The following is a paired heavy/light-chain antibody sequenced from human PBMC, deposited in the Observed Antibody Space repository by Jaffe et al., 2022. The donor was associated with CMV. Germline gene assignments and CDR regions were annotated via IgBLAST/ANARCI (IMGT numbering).Heavy chain of an antibody. V-gene: IGHV3-74*01. D-gene: IGHD2-15*01. Sequence: EVQLVESGGGLVQPGGSLRLSCAASGFHFSPYWMHWVRQAPGKGLVWVSRINSDGSSTNNADSVKGRFTISRDNAKNMLYLQMNNLRAEDTAVYYCGRADCSPGSCFYPIDSWGQGTLVTVSS. CDR2: INSDGSST. CDR1: GFHFSPYW. CDR3: GRADCSPGSCFYPIDS. J-gene: IGHJ5*01.
Light chain of an antibody. V-gene: IGLV1-47*01. CDR3: AAWDDSLSGVV. Sequence: QSVLTQPPSASGTPGQRVTISCSGSTTNIGTNAVYWYQQLPGMAPKVLISTNNQRPSGVPDRFSGSKSGTSASLAISGVRSEDEADYYCAAWDDSLSGVVFGGGTKLTVL. J-gene: IGLJ2*01. CDR1: TTNIGTNA. CDR2: TNN.